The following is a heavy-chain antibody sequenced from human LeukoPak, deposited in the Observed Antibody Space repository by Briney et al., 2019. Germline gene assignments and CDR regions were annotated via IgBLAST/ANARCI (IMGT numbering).Heavy chain of an antibody. J-gene: IGHJ5*02. D-gene: IGHD3-10*01. CDR2: INPNSGGT. CDR1: GYTFTGYY. CDR3: ARDKVYGSGSYSRHYNWFDP. V-gene: IGHV1-2*02. Sequence: GASVKVSCKASGYTFTGYYMHWVRQAPGQGLEWMGWINPNSGGTNYAQKFQGRVTMTRDTSISTAYMELSRLRSDDTAVYYCARDKVYGSGSYSRHYNWFDPWGQGTLVTVSS.